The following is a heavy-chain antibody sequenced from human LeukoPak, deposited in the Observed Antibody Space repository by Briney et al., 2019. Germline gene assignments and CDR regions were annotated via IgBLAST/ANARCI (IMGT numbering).Heavy chain of an antibody. Sequence: PGGSLRLSCAASGFTFSSYEMNWVRQAPGRGLEWVSSITNIGGYTNDADSVRGRFTISRDNDKNSLYLQMNGLRVEDTAVYYCARDVKKDYYYMDVWGKGTTVIVSS. CDR1: GFTFSSYE. V-gene: IGHV3-48*03. D-gene: IGHD2/OR15-2a*01. J-gene: IGHJ6*03. CDR2: ITNIGGYT. CDR3: ARDVKKDYYYMDV.